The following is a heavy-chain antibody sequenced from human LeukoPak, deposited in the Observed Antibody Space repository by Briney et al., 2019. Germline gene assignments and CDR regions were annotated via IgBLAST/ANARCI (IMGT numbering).Heavy chain of an antibody. CDR3: ARGSCSSTSCYREFDY. CDR1: GVSISSYY. V-gene: IGHV4-4*07. D-gene: IGHD2-2*02. CDR2: FYTSGST. J-gene: IGHJ4*02. Sequence: SETLSLTCTVSGVSISSYYWSWIRQPAGKGLEWIGRFYTSGSTNYNPSLKSRVTMSVDTSKNQFSLKLSSVTAADTAVYYCARGSCSSTSCYREFDYWGQGTLVTVSS.